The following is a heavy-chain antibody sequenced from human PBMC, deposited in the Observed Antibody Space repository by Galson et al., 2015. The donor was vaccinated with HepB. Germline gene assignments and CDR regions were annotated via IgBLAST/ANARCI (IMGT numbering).Heavy chain of an antibody. Sequence: SLRLSCAASGFTFSSYSMNWVRQAPGKGLEWVSYISSSSSTIYYADSVKGRFTISRDNAKNSLYLQMNSLRDEDTAVYYCARDPRRYYYDSSPNDYWGQGTLVTVSS. CDR1: GFTFSSYS. CDR2: ISSSSSTI. D-gene: IGHD3-22*01. J-gene: IGHJ4*02. CDR3: ARDPRRYYYDSSPNDY. V-gene: IGHV3-48*02.